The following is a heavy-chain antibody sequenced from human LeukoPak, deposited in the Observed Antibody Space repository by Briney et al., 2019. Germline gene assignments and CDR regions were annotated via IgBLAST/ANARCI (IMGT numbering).Heavy chain of an antibody. V-gene: IGHV1-18*01. CDR1: GYTFTSYG. CDR3: ARDSGKNWFDP. J-gene: IGHJ5*02. CDR2: ISAYNGNT. Sequence: AAVTVSFKASGYTFTSYGISGVRQAPGQGLEWMGWISAYNGNTNYAQKLQGRVTMTTDTSTSTAYMELRSLRPDDTAVYYCARDSGKNWFDPWGQGTLVTVSS.